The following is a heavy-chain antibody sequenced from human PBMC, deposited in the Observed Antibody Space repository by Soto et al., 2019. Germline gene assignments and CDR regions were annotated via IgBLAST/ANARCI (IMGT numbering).Heavy chain of an antibody. CDR2: IIPIFGTA. V-gene: IGHV1-69*13. CDR3: ARLLSDYYYYGMDV. CDR1: GGTFSSYA. D-gene: IGHD3-10*01. Sequence: SVKVSCEASGGTFSSYAISWVRQAPGQGLEWMGGIIPIFGTANYAQKFQGRVTITADESTSTAYMELSSLRSEDTAVYYCARLLSDYYYYGMDVWGQGTTVTVSS. J-gene: IGHJ6*02.